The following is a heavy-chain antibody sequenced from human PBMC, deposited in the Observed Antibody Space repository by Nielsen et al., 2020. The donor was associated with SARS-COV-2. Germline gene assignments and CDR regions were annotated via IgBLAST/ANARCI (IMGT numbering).Heavy chain of an antibody. Sequence: IRQPPGKGLEWIGSIYYSGSTYYNPSLKSRVTISVDTSKNQFSLKLSSVTAADTAVYYCARHHRCVVPAAGCYYYGMDVWGQGTTVTVSS. CDR3: ARHHRCVVPAAGCYYYGMDV. V-gene: IGHV4-39*01. D-gene: IGHD2-2*01. J-gene: IGHJ6*02. CDR2: IYYSGST.